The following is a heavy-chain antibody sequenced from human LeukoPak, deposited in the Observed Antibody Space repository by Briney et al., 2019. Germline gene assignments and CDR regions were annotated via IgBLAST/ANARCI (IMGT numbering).Heavy chain of an antibody. Sequence: GGSLRLSCEASGFSFKTYAMHWVRQAPGQGLEWLATISYDGGNKDSAVSVRGRFAISRDNAKNSLYLQMNSLRAEDTAVYYCAKDNGQQLVLVPSEFDYWGQGTLVTVSS. CDR1: GFSFKTYA. D-gene: IGHD6-13*01. J-gene: IGHJ4*02. CDR2: ISYDGGNK. V-gene: IGHV3-30*09. CDR3: AKDNGQQLVLVPSEFDY.